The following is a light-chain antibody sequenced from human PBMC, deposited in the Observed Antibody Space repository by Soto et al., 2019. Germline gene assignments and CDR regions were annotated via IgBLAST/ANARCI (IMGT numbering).Light chain of an antibody. CDR1: SSNIGSNY. J-gene: IGLJ3*02. V-gene: IGLV1-47*01. CDR3: AAWDDSLSAWV. CDR2: RNN. Sequence: QAVVTQPPSASGTPGQRVTISCSGSSSNIGSNYVYWYQQHPGTAPKLLIYRNNQRPSVVLDRFSGSKSGTSASLAISGLRSEDEADYYCAAWDDSLSAWVFGGGTKLTVL.